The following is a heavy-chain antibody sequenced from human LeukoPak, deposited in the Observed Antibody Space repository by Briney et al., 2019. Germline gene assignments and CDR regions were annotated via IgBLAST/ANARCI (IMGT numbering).Heavy chain of an antibody. V-gene: IGHV4-39*06. J-gene: IGHJ4*02. CDR1: GGSISSSSYY. CDR3: ARGTTTRVIYFQY. D-gene: IGHD3-22*01. Sequence: SETLSLTCTVSGGSISSSSYYWGWIRQPPGKELEWIGSIYYSGSTYYDPSLKRRVTISVDTSKNQFPLKLSSVTAADTAEYYCARGTTTRVIYFQYWGQGTLVTVSS. CDR2: IYYSGST.